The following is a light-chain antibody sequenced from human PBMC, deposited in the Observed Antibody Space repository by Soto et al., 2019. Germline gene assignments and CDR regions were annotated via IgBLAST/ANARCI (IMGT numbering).Light chain of an antibody. CDR1: QNIRNW. V-gene: IGKV1-5*01. Sequence: DHQISQSPSPLPAPVGGPVTIPCRASQNIRNWLAWYQQKPGKAPNPLIYDASSLKSGVPARFSGSGSGTEFTLTISSLQPDDFATYYCQQYNTYSTFGQGTRLEIK. CDR2: DAS. J-gene: IGKJ5*01. CDR3: QQYNTYST.